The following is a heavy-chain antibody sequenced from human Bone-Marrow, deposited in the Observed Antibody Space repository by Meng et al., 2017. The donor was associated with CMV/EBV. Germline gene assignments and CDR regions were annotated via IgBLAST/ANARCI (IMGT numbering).Heavy chain of an antibody. CDR1: GGSISSYY. J-gene: IGHJ6*02. D-gene: IGHD1-1*01. V-gene: IGHV4-59*01. Sequence: SETRSLTCTVSGGSISSYYWSWTRQPPGKGLEWIGYIYYSGSTNYNPSLKSRVTISVDTSKNQFSLKLSSVTAADTAVYYCATLEIALGGGYYGMDVWGQGTTVTVSS. CDR2: IYYSGST. CDR3: ATLEIALGGGYYGMDV.